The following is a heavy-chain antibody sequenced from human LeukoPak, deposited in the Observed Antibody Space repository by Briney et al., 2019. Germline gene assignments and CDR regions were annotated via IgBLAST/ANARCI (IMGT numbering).Heavy chain of an antibody. CDR2: IDYTGST. J-gene: IGHJ3*02. CDR1: GGSISDYY. Sequence: PSETLSLTCTVSGGSISDYYWSWIRRPPGKGLEWIAYIDYTGSTNYNPSLKSRVTISVDTSKNQFSLKLSSVTAADTAVYYCARDTSMVRGVFTFDIWGQGTMVTVSS. V-gene: IGHV4-59*01. CDR3: ARDTSMVRGVFTFDI. D-gene: IGHD3-10*01.